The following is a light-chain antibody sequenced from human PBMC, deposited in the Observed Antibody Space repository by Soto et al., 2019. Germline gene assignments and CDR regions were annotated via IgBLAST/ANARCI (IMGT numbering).Light chain of an antibody. CDR3: AAWDDSLNVVL. J-gene: IGLJ3*02. CDR2: SNN. V-gene: IGLV1-36*01. Sequence: QSVLTQPPSVSGAPRQRVTISCSGSRSNIGDNAVNWYQQFPGKAPTLLIYSNNQRPSGAPDRVSGSKSGTSASLAISGLQSEDEADYYCAAWDDSLNVVLFGGGTKLTVL. CDR1: RSNIGDNA.